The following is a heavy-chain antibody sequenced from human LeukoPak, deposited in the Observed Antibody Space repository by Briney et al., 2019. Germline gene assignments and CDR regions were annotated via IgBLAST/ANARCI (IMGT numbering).Heavy chain of an antibody. Sequence: GGSLRLSCSASGFTFSSYAMEWVRQAPGKGLEYVSVISSNGGSTHYVGSVKGRFTISRDNSKNMLYLQMSSLRAEDTAVYYCVKGSSTSYRYNWFDPWGQGTLVTVSS. J-gene: IGHJ5*02. D-gene: IGHD2-2*01. CDR1: GFTFSSYA. CDR3: VKGSSTSYRYNWFDP. V-gene: IGHV3-64D*06. CDR2: ISSNGGST.